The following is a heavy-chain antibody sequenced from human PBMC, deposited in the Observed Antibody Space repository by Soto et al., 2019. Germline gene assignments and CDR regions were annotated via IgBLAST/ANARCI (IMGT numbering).Heavy chain of an antibody. J-gene: IGHJ2*01. D-gene: IGHD3-3*01. V-gene: IGHV4-59*08. CDR3: ASPYSITPAVCYFGL. CDR1: GDFISSHY. Sequence: QVQLQESGPGLVKPSETMSLTCTVSGDFISSHYWSWIRQTPGKGLVWIGYVYHHGKTDARPSLTCRVPHLFDTSRDRVSLRLTSVSAADSAGYCCASPYSITPAVCYFGLWGRGTLVTVSS. CDR2: VYHHGKT.